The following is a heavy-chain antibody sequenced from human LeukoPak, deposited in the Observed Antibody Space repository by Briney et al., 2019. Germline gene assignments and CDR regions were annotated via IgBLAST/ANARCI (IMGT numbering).Heavy chain of an antibody. Sequence: SETLSLTCAVYGGSFSGYYWSWVRQPPGKGLEWIGEINHSGSTNYNPSLKSRVTISVDTSKNQFSLKLSSVTAADTAVYYCAREDIAAAGTIDYWGQGTLVTVSS. CDR3: AREDIAAAGTIDY. J-gene: IGHJ4*02. CDR2: INHSGST. V-gene: IGHV4-34*01. CDR1: GGSFSGYY. D-gene: IGHD6-13*01.